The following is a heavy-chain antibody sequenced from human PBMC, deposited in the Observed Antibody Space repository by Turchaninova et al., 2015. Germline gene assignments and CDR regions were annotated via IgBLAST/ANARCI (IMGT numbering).Heavy chain of an antibody. CDR1: GYSITSRYN. CDR3: ARRGVGFGNPFDY. Sequence: QVQLQESGPGLVKPSETLSLTCAVSGYSITSRYNWGWVRQPPGKGLEWIGTFHQSGSTYYSPSLKSRVTISVDMSNNQVSLKLSSVTATDTAMYYCARRGVGFGNPFDYWGQGTLVTVSS. D-gene: IGHD3-16*01. J-gene: IGHJ4*02. V-gene: IGHV4-38-2*01. CDR2: FHQSGST.